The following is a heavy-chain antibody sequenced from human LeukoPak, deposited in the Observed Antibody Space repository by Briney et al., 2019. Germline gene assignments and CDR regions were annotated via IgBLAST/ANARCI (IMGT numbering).Heavy chain of an antibody. CDR3: VRDWDHFDFDS. Sequence: GGSLRLSCAASGFTFGSYWMHWIRQAPGKGLVWISRIKGDGSHTVYADSVEGRSTISRDNAKNTLFLQMESLRVEDTAVYYCVRDWDHFDFDSWGQGTLVTVAS. CDR2: IKGDGSHT. D-gene: IGHD1-26*01. CDR1: GFTFGSYW. V-gene: IGHV3-74*01. J-gene: IGHJ5*01.